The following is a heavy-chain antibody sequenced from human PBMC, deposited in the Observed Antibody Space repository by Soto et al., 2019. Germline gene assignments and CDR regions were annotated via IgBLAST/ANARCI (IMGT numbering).Heavy chain of an antibody. J-gene: IGHJ6*02. Sequence: QVQLVQSGTEVKKPGASVKVSCTASGYTFSSYAISWVRQAPGQGLEWMGGIIPIFGTANYAQKFQGRVTITADESTSTAYMELSSLRSEETAAYYCARTLLKNDYYYGMDVWGQGTTVTVSS. CDR2: IIPIFGTA. V-gene: IGHV1-69*13. CDR1: GYTFSSYA. CDR3: ARTLLKNDYYYGMDV. D-gene: IGHD1-26*01.